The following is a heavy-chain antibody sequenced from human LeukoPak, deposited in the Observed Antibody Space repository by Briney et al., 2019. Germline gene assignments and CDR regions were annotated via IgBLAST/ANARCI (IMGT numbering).Heavy chain of an antibody. CDR3: ARDGGFGELFLY. V-gene: IGHV3-15*01. CDR1: GFIFSNAW. D-gene: IGHD3-10*01. CDR2: IKSKTDGGTT. J-gene: IGHJ4*02. Sequence: GGSLRLSCAASGFIFSNAWMTWVRQAPGKGLEWVGRIKSKTDGGTTDYAAPVKGRFTISRDDSKNTLYLQMNSLKTEDTAVYYCARDGGFGELFLYWGQGTLVTVSS.